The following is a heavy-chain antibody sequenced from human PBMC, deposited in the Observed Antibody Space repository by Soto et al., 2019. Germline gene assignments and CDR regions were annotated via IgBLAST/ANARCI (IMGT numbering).Heavy chain of an antibody. CDR3: ARDRQIAVAGILGY. Sequence: QVQLVESGGGVVQPGRSLRLSCAASGFTFSSYAMHWVRQAPGKGLEWVAVISYDGSNKYYANSVKGRFTISRDNSKNTLYLQMNSLRAEDTAVYYCARDRQIAVAGILGYWGQGTLVTVSS. J-gene: IGHJ4*02. CDR1: GFTFSSYA. CDR2: ISYDGSNK. D-gene: IGHD6-19*01. V-gene: IGHV3-30-3*01.